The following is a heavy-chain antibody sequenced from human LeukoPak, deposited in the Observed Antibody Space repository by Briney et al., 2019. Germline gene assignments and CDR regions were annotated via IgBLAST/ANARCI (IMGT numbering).Heavy chain of an antibody. CDR1: GFTFSSYW. CDR2: IKQDGSEK. CDR3: AKDLEEWLSGGDAFDI. Sequence: GGSLRLSCAASGFTFSSYWMSWVRQAPGKGLEWVANIKQDGSEKYYVDSVKGRFTISRDNAKNSQYLQMNNLRAEDTAVYYCAKDLEEWLSGGDAFDIWGQGTMVTVSS. D-gene: IGHD3-3*01. V-gene: IGHV3-7*01. J-gene: IGHJ3*02.